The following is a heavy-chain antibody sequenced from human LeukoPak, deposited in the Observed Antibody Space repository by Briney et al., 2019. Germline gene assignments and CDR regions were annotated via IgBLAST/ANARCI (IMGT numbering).Heavy chain of an antibody. V-gene: IGHV4-34*01. Sequence: SETLSLTCAVYGGSFSGYYWSWIRQPPGKGLEWVGEINHSGSTNYNPSLKSRVTISVDTSKNQFSLKLSSVTAADTAVYYCAGSYSSGWDHYYYYMDVWGKGTTVTVSS. D-gene: IGHD6-19*01. CDR3: AGSYSSGWDHYYYYMDV. CDR2: INHSGST. CDR1: GGSFSGYY. J-gene: IGHJ6*03.